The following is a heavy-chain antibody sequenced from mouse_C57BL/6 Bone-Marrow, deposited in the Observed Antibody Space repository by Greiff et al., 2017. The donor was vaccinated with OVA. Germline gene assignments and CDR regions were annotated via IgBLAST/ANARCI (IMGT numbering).Heavy chain of an antibody. CDR3: ARYGYFDY. Sequence: QLQQPGAELVRPGPSVKLSCKASGYTFPSYWMHWVKQRPGQGLAWIGVIDPSDSYTNYNQKFKGKAPLTVDTSSSTAYKQLSSLTTEDSAVYYCARYGYFDYWGQGTTLTVSS. V-gene: IGHV1-59*01. CDR1: GYTFPSYW. D-gene: IGHD1-1*02. CDR2: IDPSDSYT. J-gene: IGHJ2*01.